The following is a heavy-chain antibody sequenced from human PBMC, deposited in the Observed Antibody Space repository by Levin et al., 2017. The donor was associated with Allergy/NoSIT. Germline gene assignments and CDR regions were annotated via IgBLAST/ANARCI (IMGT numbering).Heavy chain of an antibody. CDR1: GFTFSSYS. J-gene: IGHJ5*02. D-gene: IGHD4-17*01. Sequence: GGSLRLSCAASGFTFSSYSMNWVRQAPGKGLEWVSSISSSSSYIYYADSVKGRFTIPRDNAKNSLYLQMNSLRAEDTAVYYCARDATVTIFNWFDPWGQGTLVTVSS. CDR3: ARDATVTIFNWFDP. V-gene: IGHV3-21*01. CDR2: ISSSSSYI.